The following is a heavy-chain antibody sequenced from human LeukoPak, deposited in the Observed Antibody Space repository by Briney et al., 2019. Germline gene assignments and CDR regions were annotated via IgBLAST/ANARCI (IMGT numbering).Heavy chain of an antibody. CDR2: ISYDGSNK. Sequence: GGSLRLSCAASGFTVSSNYMSWVRQAPGKGLEWVAVISYDGSNKYYADSVKGRFTISRDNSKNILYLQMSSLSVEDTAVYYCAKFWSGNFGRDALDIWGQGTMVTVSS. V-gene: IGHV3-30*18. CDR1: GFTVSSNY. J-gene: IGHJ3*02. D-gene: IGHD3-3*01. CDR3: AKFWSGNFGRDALDI.